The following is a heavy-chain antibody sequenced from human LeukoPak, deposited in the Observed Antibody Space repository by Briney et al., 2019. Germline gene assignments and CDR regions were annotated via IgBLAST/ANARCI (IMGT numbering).Heavy chain of an antibody. Sequence: VASVKVSCKASGYTFTSYYMHWVRQAPGQGLEWMGIINPSGGSTSYAQKFQGRVTMTRDTSTSTVYMELSSLRSEDTAVYYCARDLYYDSSGHDAFDIWGQGTMVTVSS. V-gene: IGHV1-46*01. CDR2: INPSGGST. D-gene: IGHD3-22*01. J-gene: IGHJ3*02. CDR1: GYTFTSYY. CDR3: ARDLYYDSSGHDAFDI.